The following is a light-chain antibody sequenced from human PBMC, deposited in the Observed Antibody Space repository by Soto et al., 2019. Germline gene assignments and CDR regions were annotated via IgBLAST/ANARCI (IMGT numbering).Light chain of an antibody. Sequence: ATQMTQSPSSLSASVGDRITITCRASRDIGSDLSWYQQKPGKAPTLLIYAASNLQSGVPSRFRGSRSGTEFTLTISRLEAEDFAVYYCQLYDYSTWTFGQGTKVDIK. V-gene: IGKV1-6*01. J-gene: IGKJ1*01. CDR2: AAS. CDR1: RDIGSD. CDR3: QLYDYSTWT.